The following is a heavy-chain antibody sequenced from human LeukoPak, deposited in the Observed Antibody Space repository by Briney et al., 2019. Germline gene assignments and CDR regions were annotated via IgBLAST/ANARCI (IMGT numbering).Heavy chain of an antibody. D-gene: IGHD1-26*01. CDR1: GGSISSYY. CDR3: ASERELPEVSGYYYYYYMDV. J-gene: IGHJ6*03. CDR2: IYYSGST. Sequence: PSETLSLTCTVSGGSISSYYWSWIRQPPGKGLEWVGYIYYSGSTNYNPSLKSRVTISVDTSKNQFSLKLSSVTAADTAVYYCASERELPEVSGYYYYYYMDVWGKGTTVTVSS. V-gene: IGHV4-59*12.